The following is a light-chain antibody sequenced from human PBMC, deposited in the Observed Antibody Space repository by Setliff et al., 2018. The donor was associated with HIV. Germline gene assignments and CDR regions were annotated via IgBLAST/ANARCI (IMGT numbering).Light chain of an antibody. Sequence: QSVLTQPAAVSGSPGQSITISCTGSSSNIGNYNLVSWYQQVPGKAPRLMIFEDNKRPSGVSDRFSGSKSGYTASLTISGLQAGDEADYYCCSYAGKDSFHMVFGGGAKVTGL. J-gene: IGLJ2*01. CDR2: EDN. V-gene: IGLV2-23*01. CDR1: SSNIGNYNL. CDR3: CSYAGKDSFHMV.